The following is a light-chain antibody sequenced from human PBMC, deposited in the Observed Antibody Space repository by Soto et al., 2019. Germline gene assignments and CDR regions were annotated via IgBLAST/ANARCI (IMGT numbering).Light chain of an antibody. V-gene: IGKV3-15*01. J-gene: IGKJ3*01. CDR3: QQYNNSPPLLT. CDR1: QSVSSN. Sequence: EIVMMQSPATLSVSPGERATLSCRASQSVSSNLAWYQQTPGQAPRLLIYGASTMATGIPARFSGSGSGTEFTLPICSLQSEGVAVYYCQQYNNSPPLLTFVTRTNGDI. CDR2: GAS.